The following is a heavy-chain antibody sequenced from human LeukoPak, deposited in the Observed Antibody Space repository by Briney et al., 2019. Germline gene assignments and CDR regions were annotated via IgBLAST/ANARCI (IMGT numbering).Heavy chain of an antibody. CDR3: ARGNGNYRYYFDY. Sequence: PGGSLRLSCAASGFTFSSYSMNWVRQAPGKGLEWVSSISSSSSNIYYADSVKGRFTISRDNAKNSLYLQMNSLRVEDTAVYYCARGNGNYRYYFDYWGQGTLVTVSS. D-gene: IGHD1-7*01. J-gene: IGHJ4*02. CDR2: ISSSSSNI. V-gene: IGHV3-21*01. CDR1: GFTFSSYS.